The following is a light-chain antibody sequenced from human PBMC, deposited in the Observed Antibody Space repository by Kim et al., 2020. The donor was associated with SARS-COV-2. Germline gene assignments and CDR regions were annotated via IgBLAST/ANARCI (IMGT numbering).Light chain of an antibody. Sequence: SSELTQDPAESVALGQTARTTCQGDSLRSYYASWYQQKPGQAPVLVIYGKNNRPSGIPDRFSGSSSGNTASSTITGAQAEDEADYYCNSRDSSGNHLDVVFGGGTQLSVL. CDR1: SLRSYY. CDR2: GKN. CDR3: NSRDSSGNHLDVV. J-gene: IGLJ2*01. V-gene: IGLV3-19*01.